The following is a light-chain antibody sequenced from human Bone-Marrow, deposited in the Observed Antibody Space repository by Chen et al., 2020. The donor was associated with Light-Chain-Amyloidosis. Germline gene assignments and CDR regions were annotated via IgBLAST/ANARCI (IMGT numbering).Light chain of an antibody. J-gene: IGKJ3*01. Sequence: EIVLTQSPDFQSVTPKATVTITCRAIQSIGRSMHWYQQKQGQSPKLVVKYTSQSVSGVPSRFRGRGSGTHFTLTINSLEVEDAATYYCHQSSDFPITFGPGTKVDIK. V-gene: IGKV6-21*01. CDR3: HQSSDFPIT. CDR1: QSIGRS. CDR2: YTS.